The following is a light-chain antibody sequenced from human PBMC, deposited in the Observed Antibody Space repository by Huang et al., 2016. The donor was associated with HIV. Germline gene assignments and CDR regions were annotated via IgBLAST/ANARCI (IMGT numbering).Light chain of an antibody. V-gene: IGKV3-15*01. CDR2: SAS. CDR1: QSVNTN. Sequence: VMTQSPATLPVSPGERATLSCRARQSVNTNLAWYQKNPGQAPRLLIYSASTRVTGIPARFSGSGSGTNFTLSISSLQSEDFALYYCHQYNDWPRTFGQGTKVEVK. J-gene: IGKJ1*01. CDR3: HQYNDWPRT.